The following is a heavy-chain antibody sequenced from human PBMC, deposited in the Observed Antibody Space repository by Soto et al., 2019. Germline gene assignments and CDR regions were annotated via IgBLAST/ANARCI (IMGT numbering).Heavy chain of an antibody. CDR2: INAGNGNT. D-gene: IGHD3-9*01. J-gene: IGHJ4*01. V-gene: IGHV1-3*01. CDR1: GYTFTSYA. Sequence: ASVKVSCKASGYTFTSYAMHWVRQAPGQRLEWMGWINAGNGNTKYSQKFQGRVTITRDTSASTAYMELSSLRSEDTAVYYCARNLMDYDILTGYNMAYYFDYWG. CDR3: ARNLMDYDILTGYNMAYYFDY.